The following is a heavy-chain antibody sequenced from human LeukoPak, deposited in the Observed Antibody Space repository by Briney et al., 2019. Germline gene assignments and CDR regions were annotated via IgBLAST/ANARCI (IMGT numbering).Heavy chain of an antibody. J-gene: IGHJ6*02. D-gene: IGHD2-2*01. CDR2: IIPIFGTA. V-gene: IGHV1-69*13. Sequence: SVKVPCKASGYTFTSYAISWVRQAPGQGLEWMGGIIPIFGTANYAQRFQGRVTITADESTSTAYMELSSLRSEDTAVYYCARVRCSSTSCSMYYYYGMDVWGQGTTVTVSS. CDR1: GYTFTSYA. CDR3: ARVRCSSTSCSMYYYYGMDV.